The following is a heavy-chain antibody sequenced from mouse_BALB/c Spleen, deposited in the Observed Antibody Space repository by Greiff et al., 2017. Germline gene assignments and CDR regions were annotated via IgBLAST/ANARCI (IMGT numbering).Heavy chain of an antibody. V-gene: IGHV3-2*02. J-gene: IGHJ3*01. CDR1: GYSITSDYA. CDR2: ISYSGST. Sequence: VQLKESGPGLVKPSQSLSLTCTVTGYSITSDYAWNWIRQFPGNKLEWMGYISYSGSTSYNPSLKSRISITRDTSKNQFFLQLNSVTTEDTATYYCARGNYYGSGAWFAYWGQGTLVTVSA. CDR3: ARGNYYGSGAWFAY. D-gene: IGHD1-1*01.